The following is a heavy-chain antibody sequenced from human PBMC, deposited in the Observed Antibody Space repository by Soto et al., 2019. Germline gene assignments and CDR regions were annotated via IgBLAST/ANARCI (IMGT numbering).Heavy chain of an antibody. V-gene: IGHV4-59*08. CDR3: ARAVGDPLYYLDY. D-gene: IGHD6-19*01. CDR1: SDSISSYY. CDR2: TDYSGNT. Sequence: SETLSLTCTVSSDSISSYYWIWIRQSPGKGLEWIGYTDYSGNTNYDPSLKSRVTISGDTSKNQFSLRLSSVTAADTAVYYCARAVGDPLYYLDYWGQGTLVTVSS. J-gene: IGHJ4*02.